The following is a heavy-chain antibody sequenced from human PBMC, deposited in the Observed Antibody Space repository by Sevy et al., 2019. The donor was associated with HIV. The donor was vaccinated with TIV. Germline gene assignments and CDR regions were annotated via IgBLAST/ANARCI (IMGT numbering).Heavy chain of an antibody. J-gene: IGHJ4*02. V-gene: IGHV3-33*01. Sequence: GGCLRLSCAASGFNFSIYGMHWVRQAPGKGLEWVALIYYDESSQYYADSVKGRFTISRDNSKNTLYLQMNSLRVEDTALYYCVRGRDYGNFDYWGQGTLVTVSS. CDR1: GFNFSIYG. CDR3: VRGRDYGNFDY. D-gene: IGHD4-17*01. CDR2: IYYDESSQ.